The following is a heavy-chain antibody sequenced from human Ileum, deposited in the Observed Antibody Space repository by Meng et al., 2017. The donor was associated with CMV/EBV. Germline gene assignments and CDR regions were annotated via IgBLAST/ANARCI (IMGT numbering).Heavy chain of an antibody. V-gene: IGHV1-18*01. Sequence: ASVKVSCKAVGYTFISYGITWMRQAPGQGPEWVGWISGYNGDTEYAQKMQGRVTMTTDTSTSTAYMELRSLRSDDTAVYYCAKDTGIAARRGYGLDVWGQGTTVNGAS. D-gene: IGHD6-6*01. J-gene: IGHJ6*02. CDR2: ISGYNGDT. CDR3: AKDTGIAARRGYGLDV. CDR1: GYTFISYG.